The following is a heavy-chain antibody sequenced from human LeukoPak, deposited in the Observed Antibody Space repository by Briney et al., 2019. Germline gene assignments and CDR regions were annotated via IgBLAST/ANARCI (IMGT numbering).Heavy chain of an antibody. CDR1: GGSISSSSYY. Sequence: SETLSLTCTVSGGSISSSSYYWGWIRQPPGKGLEWIGSIYYSGSTYYNPSLKSRVTISVDTSKNQFSLKLSSVTAADTAVYYCARDPRGITALVDYFDYWGQGTLVTVSS. J-gene: IGHJ4*02. V-gene: IGHV4-39*07. CDR2: IYYSGST. D-gene: IGHD5-18*01. CDR3: ARDPRGITALVDYFDY.